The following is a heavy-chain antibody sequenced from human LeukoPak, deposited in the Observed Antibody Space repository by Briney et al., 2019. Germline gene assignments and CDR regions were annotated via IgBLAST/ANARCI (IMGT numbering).Heavy chain of an antibody. CDR3: AREGGDYYYYMDV. J-gene: IGHJ6*03. V-gene: IGHV4-59*01. Sequence: PSETLSLTCTVSGGYISSYYWSWIRQPPGKGLERIGYIYYSGSPNYNPSLKSRVTISVDTSKNQFSLKLSSVTAADTAVYYCAREGGDYYYYMDVWGKGTTVTVSS. CDR2: IYYSGSP. CDR1: GGYISSYY. D-gene: IGHD1-26*01.